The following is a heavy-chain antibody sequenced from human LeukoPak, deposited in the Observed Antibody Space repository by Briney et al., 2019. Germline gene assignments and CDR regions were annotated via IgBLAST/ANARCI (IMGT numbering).Heavy chain of an antibody. D-gene: IGHD3-3*01. CDR3: ARLPSPLYDFWSGYYFDY. CDR2: IYYSGST. J-gene: IGHJ4*02. V-gene: IGHV4-30-4*01. Sequence: SETLSLTCTVSGGSISSGDYYWSWIRQPPGKGLEWIGYIYYSGSTYYNPSLKSRVTISVDTSKNQFSLKLSSVTAADTALYYCARLPSPLYDFWSGYYFDYWGQGTLVTVSS. CDR1: GGSISSGDYY.